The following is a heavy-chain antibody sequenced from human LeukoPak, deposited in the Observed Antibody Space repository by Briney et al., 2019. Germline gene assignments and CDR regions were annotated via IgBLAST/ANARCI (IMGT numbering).Heavy chain of an antibody. CDR2: ILHDGRNK. Sequence: GGSVRLSCAASGFPFNRYPMYWVRQAPVKGLEWVALILHDGRNKDYADSAKGRFTISRDDSNSTLYLQMSTVTAEDTAVYYCATSRGASHEGSFDVWGLGTLVTVSS. CDR3: ATSRGASHEGSFDV. J-gene: IGHJ3*01. D-gene: IGHD2-15*01. CDR1: GFPFNRYP. V-gene: IGHV3-30*04.